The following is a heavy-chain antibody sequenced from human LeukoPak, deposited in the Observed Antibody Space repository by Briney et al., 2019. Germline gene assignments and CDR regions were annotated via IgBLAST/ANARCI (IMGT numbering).Heavy chain of an antibody. CDR3: ARGDPAPYYYGSGTPYHY. J-gene: IGHJ4*02. CDR1: GGSISSGSYY. Sequence: PSQTLSLTCTVSGGSISSGSYYWSWIRQPAGKGLEWIGRIYTSGSTNYNPSLKSRVTISVDTSKNQFSLKLSSVTAADTAVYYCARGDPAPYYYGSGTPYHYWGQGTLVTVSS. CDR2: IYTSGST. V-gene: IGHV4-61*02. D-gene: IGHD3-10*01.